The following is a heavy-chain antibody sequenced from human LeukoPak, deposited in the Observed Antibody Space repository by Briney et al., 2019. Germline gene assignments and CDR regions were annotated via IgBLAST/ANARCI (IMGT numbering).Heavy chain of an antibody. CDR3: ARGGYCSGGSCYGVYWFDP. V-gene: IGHV4-59*01. CDR1: GGSISSYY. Sequence: SETLSLTCTVSGGSISSYYWSWIRQPPGKGLEWIGYIYYSGSTNYNPSFKSRVTISVDTSKNQFSLKLSSVTAADTAVYYCARGGYCSGGSCYGVYWFDPWGQGTLVTVSS. CDR2: IYYSGST. J-gene: IGHJ5*02. D-gene: IGHD2-15*01.